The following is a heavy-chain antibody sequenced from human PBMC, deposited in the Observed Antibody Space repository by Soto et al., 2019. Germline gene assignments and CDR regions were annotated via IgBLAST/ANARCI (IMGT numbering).Heavy chain of an antibody. Sequence: EVQLVESGGDLVQPGGSLRLSCAASGFTFSSYWMHWVRQAPGKELVWVSRIKGDGSSTNSAGSLQGRFTISRDNAKSTLYLQINSLRAEDTAVYYCARGKTNVYALDVWGQGTAVTVSS. J-gene: IGHJ6*02. CDR3: ARGKTNVYALDV. CDR2: IKGDGSST. V-gene: IGHV3-74*01. CDR1: GFTFSSYW.